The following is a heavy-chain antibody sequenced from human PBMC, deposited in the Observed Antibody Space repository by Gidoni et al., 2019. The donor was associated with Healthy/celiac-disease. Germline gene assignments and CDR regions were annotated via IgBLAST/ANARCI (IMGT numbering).Heavy chain of an antibody. Sequence: EVQLVESGGGLVQPGGSLRLSCAASGFTFSDHYMDWVRQAPGKGLEWVGRTRNKANSYTTEYAASVKGRFTISRDDSKNSLYLQMNSLKTEDTAVYYCARSGYCSGGSCYRPFDYWGQGTLVTVSS. V-gene: IGHV3-72*01. CDR3: ARSGYCSGGSCYRPFDY. CDR1: GFTFSDHY. D-gene: IGHD2-15*01. J-gene: IGHJ4*02. CDR2: TRNKANSYTT.